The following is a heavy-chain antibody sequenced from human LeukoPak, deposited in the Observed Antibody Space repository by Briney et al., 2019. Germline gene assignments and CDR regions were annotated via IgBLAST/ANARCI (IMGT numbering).Heavy chain of an antibody. CDR1: GFTFSSYW. CDR3: ASPFIAAAATVFDL. CDR2: IKQDGSEK. Sequence: GGSLRLSCAASGFTFSSYWMGWVRQAPGKGLEWVANIKQDGSEKYYVDSVKGRFTISRDNAKNSLYLQMNSLRAEDTAVYYCASPFIAAAATVFDLWGQGTLVTVSS. J-gene: IGHJ5*02. V-gene: IGHV3-7*01. D-gene: IGHD6-13*01.